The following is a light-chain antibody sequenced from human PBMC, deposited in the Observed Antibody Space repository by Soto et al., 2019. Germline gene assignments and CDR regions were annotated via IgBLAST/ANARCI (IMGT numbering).Light chain of an antibody. CDR1: QSVSSN. CDR2: GAS. V-gene: IGKV3-15*01. CDR3: QQYNNWRMYT. Sequence: EIVMTQSPATLSVSPGVRATLSCRASQSVSSNLAWYQQKPGQAPRLLIYGASTRATGIPARFSGSGSGTEFTLTISSLQSEDFAVYYCQQYNNWRMYTFGQGTKLEIK. J-gene: IGKJ2*01.